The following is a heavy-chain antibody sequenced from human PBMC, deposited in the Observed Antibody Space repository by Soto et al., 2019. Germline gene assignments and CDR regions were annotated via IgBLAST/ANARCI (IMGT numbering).Heavy chain of an antibody. Sequence: GSLRLSCAASGLSVSTKYMSWVRQAPGKGLEWLSLIQSGGSTYYADSVKGRFTISRDNSKNTLLLQMNSLRAEDTAVYNCAKGGRYCSGTSCYISTWGQGTLVTVSS. V-gene: IGHV3-66*01. D-gene: IGHD2-2*02. CDR2: IQSGGST. CDR1: GLSVSTKY. J-gene: IGHJ5*02. CDR3: AKGGRYCSGTSCYIST.